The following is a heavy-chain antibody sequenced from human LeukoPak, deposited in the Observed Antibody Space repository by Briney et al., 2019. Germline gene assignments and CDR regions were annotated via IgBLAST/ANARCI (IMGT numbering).Heavy chain of an antibody. CDR1: GFTFSSYW. CDR2: IKQDGSEK. CDR3: ARDYTYYDSSGYYYGSFSAFDI. D-gene: IGHD3-22*01. V-gene: IGHV3-7*01. Sequence: PGGFLRLSCAASGFTFSSYWMSWVRQAPGKGLEWVANIKQDGSEKYYVDSVKGRFTISRDNAKNSLYLQMNSLRAEDTAVYYCARDYTYYDSSGYYYGSFSAFDIWGQGTMVTVSS. J-gene: IGHJ3*02.